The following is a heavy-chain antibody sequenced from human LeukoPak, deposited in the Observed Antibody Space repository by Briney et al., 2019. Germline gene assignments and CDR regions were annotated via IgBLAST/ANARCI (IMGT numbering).Heavy chain of an antibody. Sequence: SETLSLTCTVSGDSISSDYWSWIRQPAGKGLEWIGRIYSGGSTNYNPSLRSRVSMSVDTSKNQFSLRLSSVTAADTAVYFCARDHSSADYLGVFGYWGQGTVVTVSS. CDR2: IYSGGST. V-gene: IGHV4-4*07. J-gene: IGHJ4*02. CDR3: ARDHSSADYLGVFGY. D-gene: IGHD3-22*01. CDR1: GDSISSDY.